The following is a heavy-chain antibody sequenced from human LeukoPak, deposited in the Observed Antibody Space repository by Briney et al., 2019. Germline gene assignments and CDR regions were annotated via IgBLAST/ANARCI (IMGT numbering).Heavy chain of an antibody. V-gene: IGHV3-33*01. D-gene: IGHD7-27*01. CDR3: ARDQSPKWGSGERYFDY. CDR1: GFTFNTYG. Sequence: PWKSLRLSCEASGFTFNTYGMHWVRQAPGKGLEWVAVMRSDGSDIYYADSVKGRFTISRDNSKNTLYLQMNSLRAEDTAVYYCARDQSPKWGSGERYFDYWGQGTLVTVSS. J-gene: IGHJ4*02. CDR2: MRSDGSDI.